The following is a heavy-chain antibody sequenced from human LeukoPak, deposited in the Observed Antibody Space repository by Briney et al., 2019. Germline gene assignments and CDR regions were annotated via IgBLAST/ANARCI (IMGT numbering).Heavy chain of an antibody. V-gene: IGHV1-69*05. CDR1: GGTFSSYA. J-gene: IGHJ5*02. Sequence: ASVTVSCKASGGTFSSYAISWVRQAPGQGLEWMGGIIPIFGTANYAQKFQGRVTITTDESTSTAYMELSSLRSEDTAVYYCARELVSSGYGNWFDPWGQGTLVTVSS. CDR2: IIPIFGTA. D-gene: IGHD5-12*01. CDR3: ARELVSSGYGNWFDP.